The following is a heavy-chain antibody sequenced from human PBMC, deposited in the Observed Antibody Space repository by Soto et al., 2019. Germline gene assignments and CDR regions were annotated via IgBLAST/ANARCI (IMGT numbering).Heavy chain of an antibody. CDR1: GDSVSSNSAA. Sequence: SQTLSLTCAISGDSVSSNSAAWNWIRQSPSRGLEWLGRTYYRSKWYNDYAVSVKSRITINPDTSKNQFSLQLNSVTPEDTAVYYCARGSTIFGSYYYYGMDVWGQGTPVTVSS. CDR3: ARGSTIFGSYYYYGMDV. D-gene: IGHD3-3*01. J-gene: IGHJ6*02. CDR2: TYYRSKWYN. V-gene: IGHV6-1*01.